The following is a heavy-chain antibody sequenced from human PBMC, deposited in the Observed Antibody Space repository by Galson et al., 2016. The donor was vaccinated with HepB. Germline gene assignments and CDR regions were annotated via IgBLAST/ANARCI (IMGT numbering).Heavy chain of an antibody. CDR1: GFTLNTYG. Sequence: SLRLSCAASGFTLNTYGVHWVRQAPGKGLEWVAVISYDGTNKYYVDSVTGRFTISRDTSKNTLYLQMNSLGAEDTAIYYCGKVRDYYGSGCYWKYFDHWGQGTLVTVSS. CDR2: ISYDGTNK. J-gene: IGHJ4*02. V-gene: IGHV3-30*18. D-gene: IGHD3-10*01. CDR3: GKVRDYYGSGCYWKYFDH.